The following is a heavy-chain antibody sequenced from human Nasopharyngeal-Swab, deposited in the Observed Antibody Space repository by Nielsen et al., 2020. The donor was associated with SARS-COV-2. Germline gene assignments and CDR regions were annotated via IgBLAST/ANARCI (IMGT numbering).Heavy chain of an antibody. D-gene: IGHD2-2*01. J-gene: IGHJ6*02. V-gene: IGHV3-74*01. Sequence: GASLRLSCAASGFTFSSYWLHWVRHAPGKGLVRVSRINSDGSSTSYADSVKGRFTISRDNAKNTLYLQMNSLRAEDTAVYYCARDKVVVVPAAIYYYGMDVWGQGTTVTVSS. CDR3: ARDKVVVVPAAIYYYGMDV. CDR1: GFTFSSYW. CDR2: INSDGSST.